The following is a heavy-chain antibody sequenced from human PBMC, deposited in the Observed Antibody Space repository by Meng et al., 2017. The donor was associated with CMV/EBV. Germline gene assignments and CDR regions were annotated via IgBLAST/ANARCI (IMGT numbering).Heavy chain of an antibody. CDR3: ARGWASRCDP. J-gene: IGHJ5*02. CDR1: GGSFSVYY. CDR2: INHSGST. D-gene: IGHD7-27*01. Sequence: QVQLQQCGAGLLKPSETLSLTCAVYGGSFSVYYWSWIRQPPGKGLELIVEINHSGSTNYNPSLKSRVTISVDTSKNRFSLKLSSVTAADTAVYFCARGWASRCDPWGQGTLVTVSS. V-gene: IGHV4-34*01.